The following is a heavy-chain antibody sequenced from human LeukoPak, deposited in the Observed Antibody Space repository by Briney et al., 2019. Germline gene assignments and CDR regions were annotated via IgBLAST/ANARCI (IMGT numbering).Heavy chain of an antibody. CDR2: IYYGGST. CDR1: GGSITSYY. D-gene: IGHD6-19*01. J-gene: IGHJ4*02. Sequence: SETLSLTCTVSGGSITSYYRSWIRQPPGKGLEWIGYIYYGGSTKYNPSLKSRVTISIDTSKNQFSLKLTSVTAADTAVYYCARLVQQWLVRGQVYYFDYWGQGTLVTVSS. CDR3: ARLVQQWLVRGQVYYFDY. V-gene: IGHV4-59*01.